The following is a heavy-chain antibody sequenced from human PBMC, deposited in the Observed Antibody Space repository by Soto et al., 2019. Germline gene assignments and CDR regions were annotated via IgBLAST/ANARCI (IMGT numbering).Heavy chain of an antibody. V-gene: IGHV1-69*12. J-gene: IGHJ6*02. D-gene: IGHD3-22*01. CDR1: GGTFSSYA. Sequence: QVQLVQSGAEVKKPGSSVKVSCKASGGTFSSYAISWVRQAPGQGLEWMGGINPIFGTADYAQKFQGRVTITADESTSTAYMELSSLKYEDTAVYYCAGHSSGVPGYYYGMDVWGQGTTVTVSS. CDR3: AGHSSGVPGYYYGMDV. CDR2: INPIFGTA.